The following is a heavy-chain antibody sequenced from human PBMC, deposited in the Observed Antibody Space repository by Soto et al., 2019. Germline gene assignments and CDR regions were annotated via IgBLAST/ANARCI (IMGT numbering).Heavy chain of an antibody. CDR3: VREAYIGYGHAIDH. CDR2: NYHSGTT. D-gene: IGHD5-12*01. J-gene: IGHJ4*02. Sequence: PSETLSLTCAVSGVTISTYYWSWIRQPPGKGLEWIGYNYHSGTTNYNPSLKSRVTISVDTSKNQFSLRLPSVTAADTAIYYCVREAYIGYGHAIDHWGQVSLVTVSS. CDR1: GVTISTYY. V-gene: IGHV4-59*01.